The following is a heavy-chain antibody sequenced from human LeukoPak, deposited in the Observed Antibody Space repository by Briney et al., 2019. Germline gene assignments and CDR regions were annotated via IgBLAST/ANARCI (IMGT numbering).Heavy chain of an antibody. Sequence: GESLKISCKGSGYSFTSYWIGWVRQMPGKGLEWMGIIYPGDSDTRYSPSFQGQVTISADKSISTAYPQWSSLKASDTAMYYCARPPPYCSSTSCYMDVWGKGTTVTVSS. D-gene: IGHD2-2*01. CDR3: ARPPPYCSSTSCYMDV. CDR2: IYPGDSDT. J-gene: IGHJ6*03. V-gene: IGHV5-51*01. CDR1: GYSFTSYW.